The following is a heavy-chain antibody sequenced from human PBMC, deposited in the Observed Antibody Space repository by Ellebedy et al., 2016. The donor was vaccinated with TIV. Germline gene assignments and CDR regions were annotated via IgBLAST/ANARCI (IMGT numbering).Heavy chain of an antibody. J-gene: IGHJ6*02. CDR3: ATRNYYDSSGYYRGVDYYYYYGMDV. Sequence: ASVKVSXXVSGYTLTDLSMHWVRQAPGKGLEWMGGFDPEDGETIYAQKFQGRVTMTEDTSTDTAYMELSSLRSEDTAVYYCATRNYYDSSGYYRGVDYYYYYGMDVWGQGTTVTVSS. V-gene: IGHV1-24*01. CDR2: FDPEDGET. CDR1: GYTLTDLS. D-gene: IGHD3-22*01.